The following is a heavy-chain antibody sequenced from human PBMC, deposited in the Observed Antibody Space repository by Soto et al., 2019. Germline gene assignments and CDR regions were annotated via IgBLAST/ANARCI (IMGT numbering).Heavy chain of an antibody. J-gene: IGHJ5*02. Sequence: SETLSLTCAVYGGSFSGYYWSWIRQPPGKGLEWIGEINHSGSTNYNPSLKSRVTISVDTSKNQFSLKLSSVTAVDTAVYYCAREDSSSSHWFDPWGQGTLVTVSS. V-gene: IGHV4-34*01. CDR1: GGSFSGYY. D-gene: IGHD6-6*01. CDR3: AREDSSSSHWFDP. CDR2: INHSGST.